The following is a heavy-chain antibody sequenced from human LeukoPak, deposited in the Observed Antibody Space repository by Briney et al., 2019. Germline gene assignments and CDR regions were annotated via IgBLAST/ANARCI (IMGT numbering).Heavy chain of an antibody. D-gene: IGHD6-13*01. CDR2: ISSSSSYI. V-gene: IGHV3-21*01. CDR1: GFTFSSYS. CDR3: ARDWPTIAAAGTIPEYFQH. J-gene: IGHJ1*01. Sequence: GGSLRLSCAASGFTFSSYSMNWVRQAPGKGLEWVSSISSSSSYIYYADSVKGRFTISRDNARNSLYLQMNSLRAEDTAVYYCARDWPTIAAAGTIPEYFQHWGQGTLVTVSS.